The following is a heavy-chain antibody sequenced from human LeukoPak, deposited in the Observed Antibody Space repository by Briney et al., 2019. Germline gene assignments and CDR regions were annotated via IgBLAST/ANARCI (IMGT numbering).Heavy chain of an antibody. CDR2: PYHRGTT. CDR1: GGSFSSGGYY. D-gene: IGHD3-22*01. V-gene: IGHV4-30-2*01. J-gene: IGHJ4*02. Sequence: SETLSLTCTVSGGSFSSGGYYWSWIRQPPGKGLEWIGYPYHRGTTYYNQSLKSRATISVDRSKTHYTLQRSPMTAADTAVYYCAGHYGSSGYWRYWGQGTLVTVSS. CDR3: AGHYGSSGYWRY.